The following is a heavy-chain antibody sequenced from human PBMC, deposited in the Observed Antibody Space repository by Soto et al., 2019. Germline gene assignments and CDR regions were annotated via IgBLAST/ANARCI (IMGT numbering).Heavy chain of an antibody. Sequence: GESLKISCKGSEYRFNSYWIGWVRQMPGKGLEWIGMIYPGDSDTTYSPSFEGQVTMSVDKSISTAYLQWSSLKASDTAMYYCAKGYYYGMDVWGQGTTVTVSS. CDR2: IYPGDSDT. V-gene: IGHV5-51*01. J-gene: IGHJ6*02. CDR1: EYRFNSYW. CDR3: AKGYYYGMDV.